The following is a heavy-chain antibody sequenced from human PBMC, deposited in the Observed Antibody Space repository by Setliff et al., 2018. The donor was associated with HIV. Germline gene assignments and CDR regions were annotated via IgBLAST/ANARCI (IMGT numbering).Heavy chain of an antibody. V-gene: IGHV4-31*03. J-gene: IGHJ6*02. CDR2: IYYSGST. CDR1: GGSISSGGHY. Sequence: SETLSLTCSVSGGSISSGGHYWNWIRQHPGRGLEWIGYIYYSGSTYYNPSLKSRVTISVDTSKNQFSLKLSSVTAADTAVYYCARGHLGSYFPNYYYYGMDVWGQGTTVTVSS. CDR3: ARGHLGSYFPNYYYYGMDV. D-gene: IGHD1-26*01.